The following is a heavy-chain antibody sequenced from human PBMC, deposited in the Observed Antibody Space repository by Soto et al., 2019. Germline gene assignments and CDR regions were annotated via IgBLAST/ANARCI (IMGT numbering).Heavy chain of an antibody. CDR3: AHRYGGSYYRWYFAS. J-gene: IGHJ4*02. CDR1: GFSLTTSGAG. CDR2: ISWKDDK. V-gene: IGHV2-5*01. Sequence: QITLKESGPTLVQPTQTLTLTCTYSGFSLTTSGAGVGWIRQPPGKALEWLALISWKDDKRYNPGLESRLTITKDTSKNHVILTLTKMDPVHTATSFLAHRYGGSYYRWYFASWGQGTVVTVSS. D-gene: IGHD1-26*01.